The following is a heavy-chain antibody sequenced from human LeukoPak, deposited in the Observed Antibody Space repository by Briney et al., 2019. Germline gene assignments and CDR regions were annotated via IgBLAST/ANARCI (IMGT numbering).Heavy chain of an antibody. D-gene: IGHD3-10*01. CDR3: AIIQGVIGPNGY. CDR2: ISSSSSYI. CDR1: GFIFSDYY. V-gene: IGHV3-11*06. J-gene: IGHJ4*02. Sequence: GGSLRLSCAASGFIFSDYYMGWIRQAPGKGLEWVSSISSSSSYIYYADSVKGRFTISRDNAKNSLYLQMNSLRAEDTAVYYCAIIQGVIGPNGYWGQGTLVTVSS.